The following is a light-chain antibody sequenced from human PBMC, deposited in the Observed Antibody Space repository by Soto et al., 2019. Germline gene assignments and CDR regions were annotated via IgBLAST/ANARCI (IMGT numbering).Light chain of an antibody. CDR2: GAS. J-gene: IGKJ4*01. CDR1: QGVFSY. CDR3: QQLNTYPLT. Sequence: DIQLTQSPSFLSASVRDRVTITCRASQGVFSYLAWYQQKAGKAPKLLIYGASTLQSGVPSRFSGSGSGTEFTLTISSLQPEDFATYYCQQLNTYPLTFGGGTKVEIK. V-gene: IGKV1-9*01.